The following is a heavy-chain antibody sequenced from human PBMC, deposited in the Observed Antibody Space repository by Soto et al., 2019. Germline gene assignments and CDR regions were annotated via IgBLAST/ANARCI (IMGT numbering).Heavy chain of an antibody. D-gene: IGHD4-17*01. CDR1: GFTFSSYG. V-gene: IGHV3-33*01. CDR3: ARDLSGDYGALDT. CDR2: IWYDGSNK. Sequence: PGGSLRLSCAPAGFTFSSYGRHWARQAPGKGLEWVAVIWYDGSNKVYADSVKGRFTISRDNSKNTLYLQMNSLRAEDTAVYYCARDLSGDYGALDTWGQGTMVTVSS. J-gene: IGHJ3*02.